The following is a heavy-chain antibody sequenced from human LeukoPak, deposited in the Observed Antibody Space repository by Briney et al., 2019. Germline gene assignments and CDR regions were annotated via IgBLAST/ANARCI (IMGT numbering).Heavy chain of an antibody. CDR3: ARDVNDIVVVPAAIEVWFDP. J-gene: IGHJ5*02. V-gene: IGHV1-69*04. Sequence: SVKVSCKASGGTFSSYAISWVRQAPGQGLEWMGRIIPILGIANYAQKFQGRVTITADKSTSTAYVELSSLRSEDTAVYYCARDVNDIVVVPAAIEVWFDPWGQGTLVTVSS. CDR1: GGTFSSYA. D-gene: IGHD2-2*01. CDR2: IIPILGIA.